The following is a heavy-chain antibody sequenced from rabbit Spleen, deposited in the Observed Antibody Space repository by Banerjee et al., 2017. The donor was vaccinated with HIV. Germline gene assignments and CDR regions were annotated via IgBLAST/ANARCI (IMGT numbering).Heavy chain of an antibody. CDR3: ARDSGSSFSSYGMDL. CDR1: GFSFSNNDY. J-gene: IGHJ6*01. CDR2: IYTGSSGST. D-gene: IGHD8-1*01. V-gene: IGHV1S40*01. Sequence: QSLEESGGDLVKPGASLTLTCTASGFSFSNNDYMCWVRQAPGKGLEWIACIYTGSSGSTYYASWATGRFTCSKTSSTTVTLQMTSLTAADTATYFCARDSGSSFSSYGMDLWGPGTLVTVS.